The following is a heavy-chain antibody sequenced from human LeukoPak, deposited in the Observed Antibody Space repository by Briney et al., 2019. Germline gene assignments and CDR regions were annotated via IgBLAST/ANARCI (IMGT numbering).Heavy chain of an antibody. CDR3: AKEAPYGDPLLYNWFDP. V-gene: IGHV3-23*01. D-gene: IGHD4-17*01. CDR1: GFTFSSYA. Sequence: GGSLRLSCAASGFTFSSYAMSWVRQAPGKGLEWVSGISSGGSTYYADSVKGRFSISRDKSKNTLYLQTNSLRAEDTAVYYCAKEAPYGDPLLYNWFDPWGQGTLVTVSS. J-gene: IGHJ5*02. CDR2: ISSGGST.